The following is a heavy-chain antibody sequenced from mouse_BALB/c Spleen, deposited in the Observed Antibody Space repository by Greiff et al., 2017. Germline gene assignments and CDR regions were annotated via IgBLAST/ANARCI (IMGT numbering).Heavy chain of an antibody. Sequence: EVKVVESGGGLVKPGGSLKLSCAASGFTFSSYAMSWVRQSPEKRLEWVAEISSGGSYTYYPDTVTGRFTISRDNAKNTLYLEMSSLRSEDTAMYYCAREGVEGNFYFDYWGQGTTLTVSS. CDR1: GFTFSSYA. J-gene: IGHJ2*01. CDR3: AREGVEGNFYFDY. V-gene: IGHV5-9-4*01. D-gene: IGHD2-1*01. CDR2: ISSGGSYT.